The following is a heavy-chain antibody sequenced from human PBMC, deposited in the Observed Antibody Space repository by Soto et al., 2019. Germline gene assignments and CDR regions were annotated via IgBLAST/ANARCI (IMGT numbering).Heavy chain of an antibody. J-gene: IGHJ4*02. CDR2: IKEDGSET. Sequence: EVQLVESGGGLVQPGGSLRLSCVASGFTFSAYWMTWVRQAPGKGLEWLANIKEDGSETHDLVGRFDIHRDNAETSLYLQMSSLRAEDTAVYYCARLRGDYFDNWGQGTLVTVSS. CDR1: GFTFSAYW. V-gene: IGHV3-7*01. CDR3: ARLRGDYFDN.